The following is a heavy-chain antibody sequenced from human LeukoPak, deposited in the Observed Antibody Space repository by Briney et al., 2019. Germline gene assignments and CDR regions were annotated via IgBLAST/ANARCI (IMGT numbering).Heavy chain of an antibody. CDR3: ARGSDFFDY. CDR1: GGSISSVDFY. Sequence: SETLSLTCAVSGGSISSVDFYWSWIRQHPGKGLEWIGFIYYSGSAYYNPSLKSRVSISIDTSKNQFSLTLNSVTAADTAVYYCARGSDFFDYWGQGTLVTVSS. J-gene: IGHJ4*02. V-gene: IGHV4-31*11. CDR2: IYYSGSA.